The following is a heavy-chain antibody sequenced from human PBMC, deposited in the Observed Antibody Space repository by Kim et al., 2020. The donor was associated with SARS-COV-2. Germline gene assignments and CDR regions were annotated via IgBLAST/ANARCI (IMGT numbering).Heavy chain of an antibody. D-gene: IGHD4-17*01. V-gene: IGHV3-21*01. J-gene: IGHJ4*02. Sequence: ITYSDSVKAQFTISRGNAKNSLYLQMNSLRAEETAVYYCARDEETYGGDYWGQGTLVTVSS. CDR2: I. CDR3: ARDEETYGGDY.